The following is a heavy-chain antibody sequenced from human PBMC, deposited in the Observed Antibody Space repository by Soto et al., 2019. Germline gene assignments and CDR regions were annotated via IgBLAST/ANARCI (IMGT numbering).Heavy chain of an antibody. Sequence: GESLKISCKGSGYSFTSYWISWVRQMPGKGLEWMGRIDPSDSYTNYSPSFQGHVTISADKSISTAYLQWSSLKASDTAMYYCGIQNGGGGYYYGMDVWGQGTTVTVSS. CDR3: GIQNGGGGYYYGMDV. CDR2: IDPSDSYT. V-gene: IGHV5-10-1*01. CDR1: GYSFTSYW. D-gene: IGHD1-1*01. J-gene: IGHJ6*02.